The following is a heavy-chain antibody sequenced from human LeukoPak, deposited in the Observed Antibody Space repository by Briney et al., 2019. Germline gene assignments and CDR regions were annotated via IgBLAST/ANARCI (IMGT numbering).Heavy chain of an antibody. CDR3: ARVIGSYGDSAY. CDR2: ISSTSSAI. V-gene: IGHV3-48*04. J-gene: IGHJ4*02. Sequence: GSLRLSCAASGFTFSSFSLNWVRQAPGKGLEWLSYISSTSSAIYYADSLKGRFTTSRDNAKNSLYLQMDSLRAEDTAVYYCARVIGSYGDSAYWGQGTLVTVSS. D-gene: IGHD3-16*01. CDR1: GFTFSSFS.